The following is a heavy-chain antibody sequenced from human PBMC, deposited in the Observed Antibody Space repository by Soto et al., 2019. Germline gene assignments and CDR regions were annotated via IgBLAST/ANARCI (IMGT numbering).Heavy chain of an antibody. Sequence: SRSPSCALAAFTFTRNSTNWVRQPPGNGLEWVSSIISTTNYIYYGDSMKGRFTISRENAKISLYFEVMSRRDSDKAVEYCAAEAEYVTWSFDFWGQGTLVTVSS. CDR2: IISTTNYI. V-gene: IGHV3-21*06. CDR3: AAEAEYVTWSFDF. CDR1: AFTFTRNS. D-gene: IGHD3-16*01. J-gene: IGHJ4*02.